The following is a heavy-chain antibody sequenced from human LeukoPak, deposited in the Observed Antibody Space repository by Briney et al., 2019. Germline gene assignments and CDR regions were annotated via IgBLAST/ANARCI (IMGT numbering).Heavy chain of an antibody. CDR2: ISYDGSNK. J-gene: IGHJ6*03. CDR3: AKILSPTPIPSTNYGDYVGSDYYYYMDV. Sequence: GGSLRLSCTASGFTFNNYAMSWVRQAPGKGLEWVAVISYDGSNKYYADSVKGRFTISRDNSKNTLYLQMNSLRAEDTAVYYCAKILSPTPIPSTNYGDYVGSDYYYYMDVWGKGTTVTVSS. CDR1: GFTFNNYA. V-gene: IGHV3-30*18. D-gene: IGHD4-17*01.